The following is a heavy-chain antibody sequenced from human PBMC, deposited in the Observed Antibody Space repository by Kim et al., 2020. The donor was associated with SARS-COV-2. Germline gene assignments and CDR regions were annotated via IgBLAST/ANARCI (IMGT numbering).Heavy chain of an antibody. CDR3: ARELRGGVVTVASGI. CDR1: GYTFTGSS. J-gene: IGHJ3*02. V-gene: IGHV1-2*05. CDR2: INTNSGGP. D-gene: IGHD3-10*01. Sequence: ASVKVSCKASGYTFTGSSMHWVRQAPGQGLEWMGRINTNSGGPNYAQKLQGRVTMTRDTPISTAYMELSSLRSDDTGVFFFARELRGGVVTVASGIWGQG.